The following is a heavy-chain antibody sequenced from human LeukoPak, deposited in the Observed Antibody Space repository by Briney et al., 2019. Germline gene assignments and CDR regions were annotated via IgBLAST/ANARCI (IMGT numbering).Heavy chain of an antibody. CDR3: ARMVYSSGYYVFDY. V-gene: IGHV4-61*01. CDR2: IYYSGST. J-gene: IGHJ4*02. CDR1: GGSFSSGSQY. Sequence: SETLSLTCTVSGGSFSSGSQYWSWIRQPPGKGLEWIGYIYYSGSTNYNPSLKSRVTISVDTSKNQFSLKLSSVTAADTAVYYCARMVYSSGYYVFDYWGQGTLVSVSS. D-gene: IGHD3-22*01.